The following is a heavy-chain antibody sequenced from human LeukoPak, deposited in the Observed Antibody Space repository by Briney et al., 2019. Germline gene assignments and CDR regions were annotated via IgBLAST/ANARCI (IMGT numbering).Heavy chain of an antibody. D-gene: IGHD6-19*01. CDR3: ARAFIAVAGYFDY. J-gene: IGHJ4*02. Sequence: SQTLSLTCTVSGGSISSGGYYWSWIRQPPGTGLEWIGYIYYSGSTYYNPSLKSRVTISVDTSKNQFSLKLSSVTAADAAVYYCARAFIAVAGYFDYWGQGTLVTVSS. V-gene: IGHV4-31*03. CDR2: IYYSGST. CDR1: GGSISSGGYY.